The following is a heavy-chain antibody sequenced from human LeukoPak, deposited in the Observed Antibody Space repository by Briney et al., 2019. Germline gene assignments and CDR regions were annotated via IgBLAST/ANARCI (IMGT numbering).Heavy chain of an antibody. V-gene: IGHV3-23*01. CDR1: GFTFSSYS. CDR2: ISGSGGST. CDR3: AKSPVLRFLEWLLYFLDY. Sequence: PGGSLRLSCAASGFTFSSYSMNWVRQAPGKGLEWVSAISGSGGSTYYADSVKGRFTISRDNSKNTLYLQMNSLRAEDTAVYYCAKSPVLRFLEWLLYFLDYWGQGTLVTVSS. J-gene: IGHJ4*02. D-gene: IGHD3-3*01.